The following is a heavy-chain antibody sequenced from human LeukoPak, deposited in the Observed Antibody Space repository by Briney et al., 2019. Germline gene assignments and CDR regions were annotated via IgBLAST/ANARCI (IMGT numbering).Heavy chain of an antibody. CDR2: IYYSGST. Sequence: TSETLSLTCTVSGGSISSGGYYWSWIRQHPGKGLEWIGYIYYSGSTYYNPSPKSRVTISVDTSKNQFSLKLSSVTAADTAVYYCARTYSSGWYVWFDPWGQGTLVTVPS. J-gene: IGHJ5*02. CDR3: ARTYSSGWYVWFDP. V-gene: IGHV4-31*03. CDR1: GGSISSGGYY. D-gene: IGHD6-19*01.